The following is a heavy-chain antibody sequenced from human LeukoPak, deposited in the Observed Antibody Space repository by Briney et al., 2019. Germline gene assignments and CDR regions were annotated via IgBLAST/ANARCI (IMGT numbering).Heavy chain of an antibody. CDR1: GFTFSTCA. CDR3: AKDGIAARIFDY. D-gene: IGHD6-6*01. V-gene: IGHV3-23*01. Sequence: PGGSLRLSCAASGFTFSTCAMNWVRQAPGKGLEWVSAISGSGGSTYYADSVKGRFTISRDNSKNTLYLQMNSLRAEDTAVYYCAKDGIAARIFDYWGQGTLVTVSS. CDR2: ISGSGGST. J-gene: IGHJ4*02.